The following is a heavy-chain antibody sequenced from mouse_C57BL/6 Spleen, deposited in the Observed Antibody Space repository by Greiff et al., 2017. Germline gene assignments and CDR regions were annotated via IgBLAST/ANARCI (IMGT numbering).Heavy chain of an antibody. CDR1: GFTFSSYG. V-gene: IGHV5-6*01. Sequence: EVKLMESGGALVMPGGSLKLSCAASGFTFSSYGMSWVRQTPDNRLAWVATISSGGSYTYSPASVKGRFTISRDNAKHTRYLQMSSLKSEDTAMYYYERGITTVVGGYYFEYRGPGTTLSVSS. CDR3: ERGITTVVGGYYFEY. J-gene: IGHJ2*01. D-gene: IGHD1-1*01. CDR2: ISSGGSYT.